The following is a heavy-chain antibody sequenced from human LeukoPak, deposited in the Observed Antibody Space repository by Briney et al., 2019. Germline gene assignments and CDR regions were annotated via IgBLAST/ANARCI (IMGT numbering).Heavy chain of an antibody. D-gene: IGHD3-10*01. V-gene: IGHV4-39*07. CDR2: IYYSGST. CDR3: ASAPRVIRGVINGYFDY. CDR1: GGSLSSSSYY. Sequence: SETLSLTCTVSGGSLSSSSYYWGWIRQPPGKGLEWIGSIYYSGSTYYNPSLKSRVTISVDTSKNQFSLKLSSVTAADTAVYYCASAPRVIRGVINGYFDYWGQGTLVTVSS. J-gene: IGHJ4*02.